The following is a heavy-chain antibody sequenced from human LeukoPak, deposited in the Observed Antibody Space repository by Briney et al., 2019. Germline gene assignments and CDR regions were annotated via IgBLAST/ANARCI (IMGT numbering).Heavy chain of an antibody. CDR1: GFTFSSYS. Sequence: GGSLRLSCAASGFTFSSYSMNWVRQAPGKGLEWVSYINYGSSFIYYADSVKGRFTISRDNAKNTLYLQMNSLRAEDTAVYYCARAMTYDSIGYYFDHWGQGTLVTVSS. CDR2: INYGSSFI. V-gene: IGHV3-21*05. J-gene: IGHJ4*02. D-gene: IGHD3-22*01. CDR3: ARAMTYDSIGYYFDH.